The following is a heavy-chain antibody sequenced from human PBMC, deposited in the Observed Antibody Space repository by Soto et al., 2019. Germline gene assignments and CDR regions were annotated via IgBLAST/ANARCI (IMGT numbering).Heavy chain of an antibody. CDR3: ARGVTNRRDFWSGYYGYYYGMDV. D-gene: IGHD3-3*01. CDR1: GYTFTGYY. Sequence: ASVKVSCKASGYTFTGYYMHWVRKAPGQGLEWMGWINPNSGGTNYAQKFQGWATMTRDTSISTAYMELSRLRSDDTAVYYCARGVTNRRDFWSGYYGYYYGMDVWGQGTTVTVSS. J-gene: IGHJ6*02. V-gene: IGHV1-2*04. CDR2: INPNSGGT.